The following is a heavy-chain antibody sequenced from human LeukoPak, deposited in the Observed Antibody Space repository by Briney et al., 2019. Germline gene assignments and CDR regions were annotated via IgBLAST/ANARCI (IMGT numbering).Heavy chain of an antibody. V-gene: IGHV3-48*03. CDR2: ISSSGTTI. D-gene: IGHD2-15*01. J-gene: IGHJ5*02. Sequence: GGSLRLSCAASGFTFSSYEMNWVRQAPGKGPEGVSYISSSGTTIYYADSVKGRFTISRDNAKNSLYLQMNSLRAEDTAVYYCARVGVVVAATGNLWFDPWGQGTLVTVSS. CDR1: GFTFSSYE. CDR3: ARVGVVVAATGNLWFDP.